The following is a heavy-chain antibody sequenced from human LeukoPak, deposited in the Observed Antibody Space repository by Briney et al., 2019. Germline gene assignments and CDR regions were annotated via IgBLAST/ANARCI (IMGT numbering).Heavy chain of an antibody. CDR2: ISGSGGST. V-gene: IGHV3-23*01. J-gene: IGHJ1*01. CDR3: AKLVAGEYFQH. CDR1: GFTFSSYA. D-gene: IGHD6-19*01. Sequence: GGSLRLSCAASGFTFSSYAMSWVRQAAGKGLEWVSAISGSGGSTYYADSVKGRFTISRDNSKNTLYLQMNSLRAEDTAVYYCAKLVAGEYFQHWGQGTLVTVSS.